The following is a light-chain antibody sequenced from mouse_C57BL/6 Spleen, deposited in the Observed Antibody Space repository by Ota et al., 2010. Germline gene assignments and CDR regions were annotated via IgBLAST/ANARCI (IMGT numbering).Light chain of an antibody. CDR2: KVS. J-gene: IGKJ5*01. CDR3: SQSAHVPLT. CDR1: QSLVHDNGDTY. V-gene: IGKV1-110*01. Sequence: VLMTNSTLPAVSLGDQASISCRSSQSLVHDNGDTYLHWYLQRPGQSPKLLIYKVSNRFSGVPDRFSGSGSGTDFTLKISRVEAEDLGIYFCSQSAHVPLTFGAGTKLELK.